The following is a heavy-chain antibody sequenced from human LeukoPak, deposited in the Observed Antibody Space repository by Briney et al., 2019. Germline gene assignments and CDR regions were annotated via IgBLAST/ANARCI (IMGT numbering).Heavy chain of an antibody. Sequence: LAGGSLRLSCAAPGFTFSSSAMSWVRQAPGKGLEWVSAISNNGGYTYYADSVQGRFTISRDNSKSTLCLQMNSLRAEDTAVYYCAKQLGYCSDGSCYFPYWGQGTLVTVSS. J-gene: IGHJ4*02. CDR3: AKQLGYCSDGSCYFPY. CDR1: GFTFSSSA. V-gene: IGHV3-23*01. CDR2: ISNNGGYT. D-gene: IGHD2-15*01.